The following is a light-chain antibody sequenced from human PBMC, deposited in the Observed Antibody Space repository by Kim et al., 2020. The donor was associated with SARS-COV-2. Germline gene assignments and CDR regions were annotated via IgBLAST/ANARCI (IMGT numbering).Light chain of an antibody. Sequence: PGERATLSCRASQGVSSHLTWYQQKPGRAPRLLIYGASTRATGIPARFSGSGCGTEFTLTISSLQSEDFAVYYCQQYNNWPPMYTFGQGTKLEI. CDR3: QQYNNWPPMYT. J-gene: IGKJ2*01. CDR1: QGVSSH. V-gene: IGKV3-15*01. CDR2: GAS.